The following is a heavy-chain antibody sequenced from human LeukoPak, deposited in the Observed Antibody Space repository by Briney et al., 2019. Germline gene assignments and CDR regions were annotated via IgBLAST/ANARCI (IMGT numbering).Heavy chain of an antibody. Sequence: SQTLSLTCTVSGGSISSGDYYWSWIRQPPGKGLEWIGYIYYSGSTYYNPSLKSRVTISVDTSKNQFSLKLSSVTAADTAVYYCARFGDTAILYWGQEPWSPSPQ. V-gene: IGHV4-30-4*01. D-gene: IGHD5-18*01. CDR2: IYYSGST. CDR1: GGSISSGDYY. CDR3: ARFGDTAILY. J-gene: IGHJ4*01.